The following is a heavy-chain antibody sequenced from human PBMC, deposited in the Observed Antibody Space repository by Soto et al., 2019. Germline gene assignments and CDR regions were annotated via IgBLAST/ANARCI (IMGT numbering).Heavy chain of an antibody. Sequence: GGSLRLSCAASGFTFSSYGMHWVRQAPGKGLEWVAVIRYDGTNKYYAESVKGRFTISRDNSKNTLYLQMSILRLDDTAVYYCARGIIAGPGRDYFDYWGQGTLVTVSS. D-gene: IGHD6-13*01. V-gene: IGHV3-33*01. CDR1: GFTFSSYG. CDR2: IRYDGTNK. CDR3: ARGIIAGPGRDYFDY. J-gene: IGHJ4*02.